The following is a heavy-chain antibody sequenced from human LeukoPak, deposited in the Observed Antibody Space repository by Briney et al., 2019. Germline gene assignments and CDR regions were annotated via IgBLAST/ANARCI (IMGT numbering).Heavy chain of an antibody. J-gene: IGHJ4*02. V-gene: IGHV1-18*01. D-gene: IGHD3-3*01. CDR2: ISAYNGNT. CDR1: GYTFTSYG. Sequence: ASVKVSCKASGYTFTSYGISWVRQAPGQGLEWMGWISAYNGNTNYAQKLQGRVTMTTDTSTSTAYMELRSLRSDDTAVYYCARDDYGFWSGYYPFDYWGQGTLVTVSS. CDR3: ARDDYGFWSGYYPFDY.